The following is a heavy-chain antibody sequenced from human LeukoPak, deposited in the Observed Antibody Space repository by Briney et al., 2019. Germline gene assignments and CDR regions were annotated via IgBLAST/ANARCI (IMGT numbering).Heavy chain of an antibody. CDR3: AKDGQLERATGNYYYYGMDV. Sequence: GGSLRLSCAASGFTFDDYAMHWVRQAPGKGLEWVSLISGDGGSTYYADSVKGRFTISRDNSKNSLYLQMNSLRTEDTALYYCAKDGQLERATGNYYYYGMDVWGQGTTVTVSS. CDR1: GFTFDDYA. V-gene: IGHV3-43*02. CDR2: ISGDGGST. D-gene: IGHD1-1*01. J-gene: IGHJ6*02.